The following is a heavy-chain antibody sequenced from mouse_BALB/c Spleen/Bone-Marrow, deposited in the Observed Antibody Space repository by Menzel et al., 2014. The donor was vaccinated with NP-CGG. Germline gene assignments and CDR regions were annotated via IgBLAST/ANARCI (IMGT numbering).Heavy chain of an antibody. CDR3: ARSGNVRNAMDY. J-gene: IGHJ4*01. D-gene: IGHD1-1*01. CDR2: ISTYYGDT. Sequence: QVQLKQSGAELVRLGVSVKTSCKGSGYTFTNNAIHWVKQSRAKSLEWIGIISTYYGDTTYNQKFKGKATMTVDKSSSTAYLKLARLTSEDSAIYYCARSGNVRNAMDYWGQGTSVTVSS. CDR1: GYTFTNNA. V-gene: IGHV1S137*01.